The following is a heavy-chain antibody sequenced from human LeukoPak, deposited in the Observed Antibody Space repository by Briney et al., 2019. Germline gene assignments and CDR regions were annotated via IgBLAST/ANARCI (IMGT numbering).Heavy chain of an antibody. Sequence: PGGSLRLSCAVSGFTFSSYAMHWVRQAPGKGLEWVAVISYDGSNKYYADSVKGRFTISRDNSKNTLYLQMNSLRAEDTAVYYCARGQYSGYIYYYYYGMDVWGQGTTVTVSS. D-gene: IGHD5-12*01. CDR1: GFTFSSYA. V-gene: IGHV3-30*04. CDR2: ISYDGSNK. CDR3: ARGQYSGYIYYYYYGMDV. J-gene: IGHJ6*02.